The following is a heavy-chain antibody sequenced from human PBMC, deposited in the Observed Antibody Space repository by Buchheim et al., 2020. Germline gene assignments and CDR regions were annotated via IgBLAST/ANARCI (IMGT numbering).Heavy chain of an antibody. Sequence: QVQLQESGPGLVKPSETLSLTCAVSGGSVSSINWWSWVRQPPGKGLEWIGEIYHNGNTNYNPSLKSRVTISVDKSKNQVSLTVSSVTAADTAVYYCARTPDYYYGMDVWGQGTT. J-gene: IGHJ6*02. CDR2: IYHNGNT. D-gene: IGHD2-15*01. CDR1: GGSVSSINW. V-gene: IGHV4-4*02. CDR3: ARTPDYYYGMDV.